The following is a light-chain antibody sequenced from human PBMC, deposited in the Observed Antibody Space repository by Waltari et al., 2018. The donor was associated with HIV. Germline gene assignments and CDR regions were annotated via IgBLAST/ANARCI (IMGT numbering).Light chain of an antibody. J-gene: IGLJ2*01. Sequence: QSVLTQPPSASGTPGQRVTISCSGSSSNIGSNTVNWYQQLPGTAPKLLIYSNNHRPSGGPDRFSGSKSGTSASLAISGLQSEDEAYYYCAAWDDSLNGVVFGGGTKLTVL. CDR3: AAWDDSLNGVV. V-gene: IGLV1-44*01. CDR2: SNN. CDR1: SSNIGSNT.